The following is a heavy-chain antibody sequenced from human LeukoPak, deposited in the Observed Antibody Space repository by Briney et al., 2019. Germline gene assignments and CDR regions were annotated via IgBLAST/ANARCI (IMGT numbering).Heavy chain of an antibody. CDR1: GFTFDDYA. D-gene: IGHD3-22*01. J-gene: IGHJ4*02. CDR3: AKARYYDSSGYIDY. V-gene: IGHV3-43D*03. CDR2: ISWDGGST. Sequence: GGSLRLSCAASGFTFDDYAMHWVRQAPGKGLEWVSLISWDGGSTYYADSVKGRFTISRDNSKNSLYLQVNSLRAEDTALYYCAKARYYDSSGYIDYWGQGTLVTVSS.